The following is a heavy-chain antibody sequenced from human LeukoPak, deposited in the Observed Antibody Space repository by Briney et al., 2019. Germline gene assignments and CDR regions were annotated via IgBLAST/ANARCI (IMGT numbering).Heavy chain of an antibody. V-gene: IGHV5-10-1*01. J-gene: IGHJ5*02. CDR1: GYSFTSYW. CDR3: ARIIAAADHNWFDP. D-gene: IGHD6-13*01. Sequence: GESLKISCKGSGYSFTSYWISWVRQMPGKGLEWMGRIDPSDSYTNYSPSFQGHVTISADKSISTAYLQWSSLKASDTTMYYCARIIAAADHNWFDPWGQGTLVTVPS. CDR2: IDPSDSYT.